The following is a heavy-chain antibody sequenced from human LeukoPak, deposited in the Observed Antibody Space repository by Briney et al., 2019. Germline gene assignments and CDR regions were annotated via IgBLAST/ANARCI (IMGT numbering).Heavy chain of an antibody. V-gene: IGHV4-61*02. CDR1: GGSISSGSYY. CDR3: ARLLTAAGHHALFDY. D-gene: IGHD6-13*01. CDR2: IYTSGST. Sequence: PSETLSLTCTVSGGSISSGSYYWSWIRQPAGKGLEWIGRIYTSGSTNYNPSLKSRVTISVDTSKNQFSLKLSSVTAADTAVYYCARLLTAAGHHALFDYWGQGTLVTVSS. J-gene: IGHJ4*02.